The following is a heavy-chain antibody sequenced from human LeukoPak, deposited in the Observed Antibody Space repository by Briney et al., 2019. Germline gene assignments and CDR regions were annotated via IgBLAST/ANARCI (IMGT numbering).Heavy chain of an antibody. J-gene: IGHJ4*02. Sequence: SETLSLTCTVSGGSISSYYWSWIRQPPGKGLEWIGYIYYRGSTNYNPSLKSRVTISVDTSKNQFSLKLSSVTAADTAVYYCARAGVDTAMVSFDYWGQGTLVTVSS. CDR1: GGSISSYY. CDR3: ARAGVDTAMVSFDY. D-gene: IGHD5-18*01. CDR2: IYYRGST. V-gene: IGHV4-59*01.